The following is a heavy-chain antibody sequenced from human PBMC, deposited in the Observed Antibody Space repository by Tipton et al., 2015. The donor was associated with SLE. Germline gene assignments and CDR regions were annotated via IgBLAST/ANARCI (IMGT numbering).Heavy chain of an antibody. D-gene: IGHD6-13*01. V-gene: IGHV4-31*03. CDR2: IYYRGST. Sequence: TLSLTCSVSGASTSSGAYYWSWIRQHPGKGLEWIGFIYYRGSTYYNPSLQSRVSISVDTSKNQFSLELSSVTAADTAVYFCARSQYSSSHFGTFDYWGQGTLVTISS. J-gene: IGHJ4*02. CDR1: GASTSSGAYY. CDR3: ARSQYSSSHFGTFDY.